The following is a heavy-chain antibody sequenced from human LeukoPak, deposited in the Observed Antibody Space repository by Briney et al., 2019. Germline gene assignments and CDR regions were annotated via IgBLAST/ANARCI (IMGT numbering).Heavy chain of an antibody. J-gene: IGHJ4*02. Sequence: PSETLSLTCTVSGGSISSSSYYWGWIRQPPGKGLEWIGSIYYSGSTYYNPSLKSRVTISVDTSKNQFSLKLSSVTAADTAVYYCARGLAWLGSSWSELQGFDYWGQGTLVTVSS. CDR1: GGSISSSSYY. CDR3: ARGLAWLGSSWSELQGFDY. D-gene: IGHD6-13*01. V-gene: IGHV4-39*07. CDR2: IYYSGST.